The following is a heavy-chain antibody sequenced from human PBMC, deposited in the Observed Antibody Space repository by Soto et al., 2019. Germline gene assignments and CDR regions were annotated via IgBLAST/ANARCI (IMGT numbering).Heavy chain of an antibody. Sequence: EVQLVQSGAEVKKPGESLKISCKGSGYNFPTYWIGWVRQMPGKGLEWMGIVYPADSDTRYSPSFQGQVTISADKSINTAYLQWSSLKASDTDMYYCARAQSYYFDYWAQGTLVTVSS. J-gene: IGHJ4*02. V-gene: IGHV5-51*01. CDR3: ARAQSYYFDY. CDR2: VYPADSDT. CDR1: GYNFPTYW.